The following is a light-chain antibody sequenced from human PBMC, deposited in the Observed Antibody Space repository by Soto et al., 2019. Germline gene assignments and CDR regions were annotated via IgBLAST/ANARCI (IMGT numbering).Light chain of an antibody. CDR2: EVI. V-gene: IGLV2-23*02. Sequence: QSALTQPASVSGSPGQSITISSTGTSSDVGSYNLVSWYQQHPGKAPKLMIYEVIKRPSGVSYRFSGSKSGNTASLTISGLQAEDEADYYCCSYASSAPFVFGTGTKLTVL. CDR3: CSYASSAPFV. J-gene: IGLJ1*01. CDR1: SSDVGSYNL.